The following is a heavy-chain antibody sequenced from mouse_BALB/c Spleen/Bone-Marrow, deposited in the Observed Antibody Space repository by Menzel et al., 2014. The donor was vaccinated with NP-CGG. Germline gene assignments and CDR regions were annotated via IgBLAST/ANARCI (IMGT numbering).Heavy chain of an antibody. CDR3: ARGLRGYAMDY. D-gene: IGHD2-4*01. J-gene: IGHJ4*01. V-gene: IGHV5-12-2*01. CDR2: VSNGGGST. Sequence: EVHLVESGGGLVQPGGSLKLSCAASGLTFSSYTMSWVRQTPEKRLEWVAYVSNGGGSTYYPGTVKGRFTISRDNAKNTLYLQMSSLKSEDTAMYYCARGLRGYAMDYWGQGTSVTVSS. CDR1: GLTFSSYT.